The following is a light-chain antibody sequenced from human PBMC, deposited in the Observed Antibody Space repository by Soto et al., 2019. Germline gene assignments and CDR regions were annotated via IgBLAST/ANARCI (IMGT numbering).Light chain of an antibody. J-gene: IGKJ2*01. CDR2: GAS. Sequence: EIVMTQSPATLSVSPGERATLSCRASQSVSSNLAWYQQKPGQAPRLLIYGASTWATGIPARFSGSGSGTEFTLTISSLQSEDFAVYYCQQYNNYPYTFSQGTKLEIK. V-gene: IGKV3-15*01. CDR3: QQYNNYPYT. CDR1: QSVSSN.